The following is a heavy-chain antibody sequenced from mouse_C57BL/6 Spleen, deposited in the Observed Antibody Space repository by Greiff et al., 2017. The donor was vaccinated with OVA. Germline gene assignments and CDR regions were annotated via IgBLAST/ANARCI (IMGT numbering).Heavy chain of an antibody. D-gene: IGHD1-1*01. CDR3: ARNPIYYGSYYYAMDY. J-gene: IGHJ4*01. CDR1: GFSLTSYG. CDR2: IWSGGST. V-gene: IGHV2-2*01. Sequence: VQLQQSGPGLVQPSQSLSITCTVSGFSLTSYGVHWVRQSPGKGLEWLGVIWSGGSTDYNAAFISRLSISKDNSKSQVFFKMNSLQADDTAIYYCARNPIYYGSYYYAMDYWGQGTSVTVSS.